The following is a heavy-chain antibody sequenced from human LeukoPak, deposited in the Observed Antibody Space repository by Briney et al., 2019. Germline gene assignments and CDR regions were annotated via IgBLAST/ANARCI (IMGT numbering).Heavy chain of an antibody. CDR2: INHSGST. D-gene: IGHD3-22*01. V-gene: IGHV4-34*01. CDR3: ARGMAYYYDSSGFNWFDP. J-gene: IGHJ5*02. Sequence: SETLSLTCAVYGGSFSGYYWSWIRQPPGKGLEWIGEINHSGSTNYNPSLKSRVTISVDTPKNQFSLKLSSVTAADTAVYYCARGMAYYYDSSGFNWFDPWGQGALVTVSS. CDR1: GGSFSGYY.